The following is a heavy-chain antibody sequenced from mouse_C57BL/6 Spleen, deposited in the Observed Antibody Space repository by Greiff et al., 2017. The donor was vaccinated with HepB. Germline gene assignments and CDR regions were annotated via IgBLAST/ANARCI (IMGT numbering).Heavy chain of an antibody. J-gene: IGHJ4*01. CDR1: GYTFTDYY. Sequence: VQLQQSGPELVKPGASVKISCKASGYTFTDYYMNWVKQSHGKSLEWIGDINPNNGGTSYNQKFKGKATLTVDKSSSTAYMELRSLTSEDSAVYYCASPDYYGSSYDAMDYWGQGTSVTVSS. V-gene: IGHV1-26*01. CDR3: ASPDYYGSSYDAMDY. D-gene: IGHD1-1*01. CDR2: INPNNGGT.